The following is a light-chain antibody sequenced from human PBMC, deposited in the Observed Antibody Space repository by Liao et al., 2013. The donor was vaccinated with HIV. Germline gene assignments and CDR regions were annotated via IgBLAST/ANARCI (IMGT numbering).Light chain of an antibody. J-gene: IGLJ1*01. V-gene: IGLV3-21*04. Sequence: SYVLTQPPSVSVAPGKTARITCGGNNIGSKSVHWYQQKPGQAPVLVIYYDSDRPSGIPERFSGSNSGNTATLTISRVEAGDEADYYCQVWDSSSDQPYVFGTGT. CDR2: YDS. CDR1: NIGSKS. CDR3: QVWDSSSDQPYV.